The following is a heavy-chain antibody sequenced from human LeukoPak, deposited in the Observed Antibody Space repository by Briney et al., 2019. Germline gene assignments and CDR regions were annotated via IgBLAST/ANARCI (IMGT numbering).Heavy chain of an antibody. CDR3: ARGSLLWFGELSFDY. CDR1: ARSISRSC. D-gene: IGHD3-10*01. V-gene: IGHV4-4*07. Sequence: MASATLSLTCTLDARSISRSCSRWARQPAGGGLGWLVRIYTSGSTNYNPSLKSRVTMSVDTSKNQFSLKLSSVTAADTAVYYCARGSLLWFGELSFDYWGQGTLVTVSS. CDR2: IYTSGST. J-gene: IGHJ4*02.